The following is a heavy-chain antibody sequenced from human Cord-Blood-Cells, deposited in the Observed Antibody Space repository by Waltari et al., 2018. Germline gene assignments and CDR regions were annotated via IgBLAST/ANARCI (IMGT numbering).Heavy chain of an antibody. CDR2: IFSNDEK. CDR1: GFSLSNARMG. CDR3: ARIPEKLTGDGFDP. V-gene: IGHV2-26*01. Sequence: VTLKESGPVLVKPTETLTLTCTVSGFSLSNARMGVSWIRQPPGKALEWLAHIFSNDEKSYSTSLKSRLTISKDTSKSQVVLTLTIMDPVDTATSYCARIPEKLTGDGFDPWGQGTLVTVSS. J-gene: IGHJ5*02. D-gene: IGHD7-27*01.